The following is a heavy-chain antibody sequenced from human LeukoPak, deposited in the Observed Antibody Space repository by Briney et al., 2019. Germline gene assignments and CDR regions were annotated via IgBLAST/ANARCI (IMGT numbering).Heavy chain of an antibody. Sequence: SETLSLTCAVSGGSISSSNWWSWVRQPPGKGLEWIGEIYHSGSTNYNPSLKSRVTISVDKSKNQFSLKLSSVTAADTAVYYCARGLITMVRGVNHDAFDIWGQWTMVTVSS. CDR1: GGSISSSNW. J-gene: IGHJ3*02. CDR3: ARGLITMVRGVNHDAFDI. D-gene: IGHD3-10*01. CDR2: IYHSGST. V-gene: IGHV4-4*02.